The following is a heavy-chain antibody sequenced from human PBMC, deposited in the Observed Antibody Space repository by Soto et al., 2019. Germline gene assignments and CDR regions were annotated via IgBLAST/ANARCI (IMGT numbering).Heavy chain of an antibody. D-gene: IGHD1-26*01. CDR2: MQPSTGRT. CDR1: GYSFTSLD. Sequence: QVQLVQSGAEVREPGASVKVSCTASGYSFTSLDINWVRQTDRQGLEWMGWMQPSTGRTGYAQKFQGRVTMTTETPINTASPELTTIISYHTAVYNFARGVSAGVDSWGQVTMVTVAA. CDR3: ARGVSAGVDS. J-gene: IGHJ4*02. V-gene: IGHV1-8*01.